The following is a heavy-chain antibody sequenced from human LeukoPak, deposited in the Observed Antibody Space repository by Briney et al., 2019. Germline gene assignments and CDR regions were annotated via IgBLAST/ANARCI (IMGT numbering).Heavy chain of an antibody. V-gene: IGHV1-18*04. CDR1: GYTFTGYY. J-gene: IGHJ5*02. CDR2: ISAYNGNT. CDR3: ARTSIAAVLNWFDP. D-gene: IGHD6-13*01. Sequence: ASVRVSCKASGYTFTGYYMHWVRQAPGQGLEWMGWISAYNGNTNYAQKLQGRVTMTTDTSTSTAYMELRSLRSDDTAVYYCARTSIAAVLNWFDPWGQGTLVTVSS.